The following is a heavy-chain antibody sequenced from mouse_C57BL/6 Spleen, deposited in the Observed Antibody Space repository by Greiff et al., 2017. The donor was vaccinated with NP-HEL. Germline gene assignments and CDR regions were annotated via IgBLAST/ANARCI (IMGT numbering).Heavy chain of an antibody. CDR1: GYTFTSYW. D-gene: IGHD2-3*01. CDR3: ASEEVYEGYYTWFAY. Sequence: VQLQQSGAELAKPGASVKLSCKASGYTFTSYWMHWVKQRPGQGLEWIGYINPSSGYTKYNQKFKDKATLTADKSSSTAYMQLSSLTYEDSAVYYRASEEVYEGYYTWFAYWGPGTLVTVSA. CDR2: INPSSGYT. J-gene: IGHJ3*01. V-gene: IGHV1-7*01.